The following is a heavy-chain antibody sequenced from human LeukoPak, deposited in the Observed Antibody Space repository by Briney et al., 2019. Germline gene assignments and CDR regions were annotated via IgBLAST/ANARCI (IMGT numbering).Heavy chain of an antibody. J-gene: IGHJ4*02. CDR3: ARDTRVAYYHDSSAFYPYYFDY. D-gene: IGHD3-22*01. V-gene: IGHV1-2*06. CDR1: GYTFTGYY. CDR2: INPNSGGT. Sequence: ASVKVSCKASGYTFTGYYLHWVRQAPGQGLEWMGRINPNSGGTNYAEKFQGRVTMTRDTSISTVHMELSRLRSDDTAVYYCARDTRVAYYHDSSAFYPYYFDYWGQGTLVTVSS.